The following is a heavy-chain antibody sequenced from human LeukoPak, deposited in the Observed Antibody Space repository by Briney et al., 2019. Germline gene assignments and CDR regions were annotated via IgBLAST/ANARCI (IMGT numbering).Heavy chain of an antibody. V-gene: IGHV3-64*01. Sequence: PGGSLRLSCAASGFTFSSYAMHWVRQAPGKGLEYVSAMCSNGGTTDYANSVKGRFTISRDNSRNTLYLQMGSLRAEDMAVYYCARVGDVGPFDYWGQGTLVTVSS. J-gene: IGHJ4*02. CDR1: GFTFSSYA. CDR3: ARVGDVGPFDY. CDR2: MCSNGGTT. D-gene: IGHD1-26*01.